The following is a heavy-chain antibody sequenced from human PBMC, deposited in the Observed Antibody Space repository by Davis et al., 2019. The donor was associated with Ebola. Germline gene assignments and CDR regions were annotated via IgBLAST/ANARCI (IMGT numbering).Heavy chain of an antibody. CDR3: ARAITTDY. CDR2: ISSSSSYI. V-gene: IGHV3-21*01. J-gene: IGHJ4*02. Sequence: GESLKISCAASGFTFSSYSMNWVRQAPGKGLEWVSSISSSSSYIYYADSVKGRFTISRDNAKNSLYLQMNSLRAEDTAVYYCARAITTDYWGQGTLVTVSS. CDR1: GFTFSSYS. D-gene: IGHD3-3*01.